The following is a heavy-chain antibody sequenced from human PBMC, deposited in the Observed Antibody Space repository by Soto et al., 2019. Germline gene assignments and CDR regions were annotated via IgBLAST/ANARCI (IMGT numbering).Heavy chain of an antibody. CDR1: GFTFSSYA. D-gene: IGHD3-3*01. V-gene: IGHV3-23*01. J-gene: IGHJ4*02. CDR3: AKDEPASYDCWSGYYVDY. Sequence: EVQLLESGGGLVQPGGSLRLSCAASGFTFSSYAMSWVRQAPGKGLDWVSAISGSGGSTYYADSVKGRFTISRDNSKNTLYLQRDSLRDVDTAVCYCAKDEPASYDCWSGYYVDYWGQGTLVTVSS. CDR2: ISGSGGST.